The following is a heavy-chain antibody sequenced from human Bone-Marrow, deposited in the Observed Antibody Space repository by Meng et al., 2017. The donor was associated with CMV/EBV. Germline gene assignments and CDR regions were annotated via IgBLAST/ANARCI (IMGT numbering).Heavy chain of an antibody. D-gene: IGHD5-18*01. CDR1: GFTFSSYS. CDR3: ARELGGYSFGKNSGYYRLGMDV. Sequence: GESLKISCAASGFTFSSYSMNWVRQAPGKGLEWVSSISSSSSYIYYADSVKGRFTISRDNAKNSLYLQMNSLRAEDTAVYYCARELGGYSFGKNSGYYRLGMDVWGQGTTVTVSS. CDR2: ISSSSSYI. V-gene: IGHV3-21*01. J-gene: IGHJ6*02.